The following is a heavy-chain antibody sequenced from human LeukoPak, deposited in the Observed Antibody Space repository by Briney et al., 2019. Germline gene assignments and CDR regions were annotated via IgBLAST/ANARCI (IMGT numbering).Heavy chain of an antibody. Sequence: ASVKVSCKASGYTFTSYDINWVRQATGQGLEWMGWMNPNSGSTNYAQKFQGRVTMTRDTSISTAYMELSRLRSDDTAVYYCARSRSRDCSSTSCYSYGLDYWGQGTLVTVSS. D-gene: IGHD2-2*01. CDR2: MNPNSGST. V-gene: IGHV1-2*02. CDR3: ARSRSRDCSSTSCYSYGLDY. J-gene: IGHJ4*02. CDR1: GYTFTSYD.